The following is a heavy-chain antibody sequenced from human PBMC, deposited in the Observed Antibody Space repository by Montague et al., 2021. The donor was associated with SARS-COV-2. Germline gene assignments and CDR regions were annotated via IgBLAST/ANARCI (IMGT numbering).Heavy chain of an antibody. CDR1: GGSITNNIDY. Sequence: SETLSLTCTVSGGSITNNIDYWAWIRQPPGKGLEWIGSIYYTGNTYYNPSLKSRVTIYVVMSKNHFTLKLSSVAAAETAVYYCARLKRYFDSSGSPSAFDFWGQGTRVTVSS. V-gene: IGHV4-39*02. CDR3: ARLKRYFDSSGSPSAFDF. D-gene: IGHD3-22*01. J-gene: IGHJ3*01. CDR2: IYYTGNT.